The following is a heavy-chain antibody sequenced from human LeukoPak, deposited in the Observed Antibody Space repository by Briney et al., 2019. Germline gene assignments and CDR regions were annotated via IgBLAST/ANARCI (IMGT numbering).Heavy chain of an antibody. Sequence: QSGGSLRLSCAASGFTFSSYSMNWIRQAPGKGLEWVSYISSSGSTIYYADSVKGRFTISRDNAKNSLYLQMNSLRAEDTALYHCARVSSSGWAYYFDYWGQGTLATVSS. V-gene: IGHV3-48*04. CDR2: ISSSGSTI. CDR3: ARVSSSGWAYYFDY. CDR1: GFTFSSYS. D-gene: IGHD6-19*01. J-gene: IGHJ4*02.